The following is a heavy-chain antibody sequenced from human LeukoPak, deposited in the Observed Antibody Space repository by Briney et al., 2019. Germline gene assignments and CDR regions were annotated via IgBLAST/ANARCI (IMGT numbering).Heavy chain of an antibody. D-gene: IGHD3-10*01. Sequence: AGGSLRLSCAASGFTFSSYEMNWVRRAPGKGLEWVSYISSSGSTIYYADSVKGRFTISRENAKNSLYLQMNSLRAEDTAVYYCARTYYGSGSYHNWFDPWGQGTLVTVSS. CDR2: ISSSGSTI. CDR3: ARTYYGSGSYHNWFDP. V-gene: IGHV3-48*03. CDR1: GFTFSSYE. J-gene: IGHJ5*02.